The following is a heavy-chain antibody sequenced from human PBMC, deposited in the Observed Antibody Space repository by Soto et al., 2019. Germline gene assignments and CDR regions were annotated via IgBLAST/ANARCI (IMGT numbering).Heavy chain of an antibody. CDR1: GYSFTSYW. J-gene: IGHJ6*02. V-gene: IGHV5-51*01. D-gene: IGHD2-2*01. Sequence: PGESLKISCKGSGYSFTSYWIGWVRQMPGEGLEWMGIIYPGDSDTRYSPSFQGQVTISADKSISTAYLQWSSLKASDTAMYYCARLGCSSTSCYYYGMDVWGQGTTVTVSS. CDR2: IYPGDSDT. CDR3: ARLGCSSTSCYYYGMDV.